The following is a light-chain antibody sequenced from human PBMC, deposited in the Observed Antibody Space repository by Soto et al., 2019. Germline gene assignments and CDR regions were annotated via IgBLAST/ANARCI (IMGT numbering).Light chain of an antibody. CDR2: KAS. J-gene: IGKJ5*01. CDR1: QSISSW. CDR3: QQYNSYPIT. V-gene: IGKV1-5*03. Sequence: DIQMTQSPSTLSASVGDRVTITCRASQSISSWLAWYQQKPGKAPKLLIYKASSLESGVPSRFSGSGSGTDFTLTISSLQPDYFATYYCQQYNSYPITFGQGTRLEMK.